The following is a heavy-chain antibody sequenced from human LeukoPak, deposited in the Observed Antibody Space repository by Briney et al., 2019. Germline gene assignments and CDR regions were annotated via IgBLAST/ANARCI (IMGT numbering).Heavy chain of an antibody. CDR2: INPNSGGT. D-gene: IGHD3-10*01. V-gene: IGHV1-2*02. CDR3: ARGRITMVRGVISPFDP. J-gene: IGHJ5*02. Sequence: ASAKVSCKASGYTFTGYYMHWVRQAPGQGLEWMGWINPNSGGTNYAQKFQGRVTMTRDTSISTAYMELSRLRSDDTAVYYCARGRITMVRGVISPFDPWGQGTLVTVSS. CDR1: GYTFTGYY.